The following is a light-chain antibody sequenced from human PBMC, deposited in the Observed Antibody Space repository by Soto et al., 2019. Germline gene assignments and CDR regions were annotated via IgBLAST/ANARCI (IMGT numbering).Light chain of an antibody. V-gene: IGKV3-11*01. CDR2: DAS. Sequence: EIVLTQSPATLSLSPGERATLSCRASRRVSSYLAWYQQKPGQAPRLLIFDASNRATGIPARFSGSGSATDFTLTISSLEPEDFAVYYCQHRSIWPVSFGQGTRLEIK. CDR3: QHRSIWPVS. CDR1: RRVSSY. J-gene: IGKJ5*01.